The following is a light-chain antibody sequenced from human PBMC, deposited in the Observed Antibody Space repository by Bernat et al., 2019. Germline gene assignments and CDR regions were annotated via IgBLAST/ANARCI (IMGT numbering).Light chain of an antibody. J-gene: IGKJ2*01. CDR1: QSLVSSDGNTY. V-gene: IGKV2-30*01. CDR3: MQATHRPHT. Sequence: DVVMTQSPLSLPVTLGQPASISCRSSQSLVSSDGNTYLSWFRQRPGQSPRRLIYKVSNRDSGVPDRVSGSGSGTEFTLKISRVEAEDVGVYYCMQATHRPHTFGQGTKLEIK. CDR2: KVS.